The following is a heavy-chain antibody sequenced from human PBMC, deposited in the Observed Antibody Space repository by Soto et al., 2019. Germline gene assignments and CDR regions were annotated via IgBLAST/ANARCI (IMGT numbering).Heavy chain of an antibody. Sequence: QVQLVESGGGVVQPGRSLRLSCAASGFPFTSYGMHWVREGPDKGLEWVAIISYDGSDKYYADSVKGRFTISRDNSKNTLYLQMNSLRREDTELYYCVGGQYYFDYRGQGTLVIVSS. CDR1: GFPFTSYG. CDR3: VGGQYYFDY. D-gene: IGHD3-10*01. J-gene: IGHJ4*02. CDR2: ISYDGSDK. V-gene: IGHV3-30*03.